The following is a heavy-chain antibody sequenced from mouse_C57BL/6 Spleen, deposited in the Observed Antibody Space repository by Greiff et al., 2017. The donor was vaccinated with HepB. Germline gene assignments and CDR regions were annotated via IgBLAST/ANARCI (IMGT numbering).Heavy chain of an antibody. CDR3: ARRGNYYYGSSWYFDV. V-gene: IGHV1-22*01. Sequence: EVQLQQSGPELVKPGASVKMSCKASGYTFTDYNMHWVKQSHGKSLEWIGYINPNNGGTSYNQKFKGKATLTVNKSSSTAYMELRSLTSEDSAVYYCARRGNYYYGSSWYFDVWGTGTTVTVSS. CDR1: GYTFTDYN. D-gene: IGHD1-1*01. CDR2: INPNNGGT. J-gene: IGHJ1*03.